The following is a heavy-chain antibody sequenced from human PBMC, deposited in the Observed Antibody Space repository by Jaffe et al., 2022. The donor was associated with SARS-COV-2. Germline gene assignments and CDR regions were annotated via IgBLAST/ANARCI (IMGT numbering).Heavy chain of an antibody. CDR3: ARTMEQWLVLFDY. J-gene: IGHJ4*02. D-gene: IGHD6-19*01. CDR1: GFTFSSYE. V-gene: IGHV3-48*03. CDR2: ISSSGSTI. Sequence: EVQLVESGGGLVQPGGSLRLSCAASGFTFSSYEMNWVRQAPGKGLEWVSYISSSGSTIYYADSVKGRFTISRDNAKNSLYLQMNSLRAEDTAVYYCARTMEQWLVLFDYWGQGTLVTVSS.